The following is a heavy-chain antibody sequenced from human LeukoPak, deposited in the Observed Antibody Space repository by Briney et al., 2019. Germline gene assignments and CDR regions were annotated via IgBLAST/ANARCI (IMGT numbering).Heavy chain of an antibody. D-gene: IGHD3-22*01. J-gene: IGHJ4*02. CDR3: ARSFTYYYDSSGYYLIY. V-gene: IGHV1-2*02. Sequence: ASVKVSCKASGYTFTGYYMHWVRQAPGQGLEWMGWINPNSGGTNYAQKFQGRVTMTRDTSISTAYMELSRLRSDDTAVYYCARSFTYYYDSSGYYLIYWGQGTLVTVSS. CDR2: INPNSGGT. CDR1: GYTFTGYY.